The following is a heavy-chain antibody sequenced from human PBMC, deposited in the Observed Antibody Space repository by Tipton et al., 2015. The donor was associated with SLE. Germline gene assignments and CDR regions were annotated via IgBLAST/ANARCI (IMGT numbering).Heavy chain of an antibody. Sequence: LRLSCTVSGGSISSSSYYWGWIRPPPGKGLEWIGSIYYSGNTYYNPSLKSRDTISVDTSKNQFSLKLSSVTAADTAVYYCARTSGYSLGYFDYWGQGTRVTVSS. CDR1: GGSISSSSYY. CDR3: ARTSGYSLGYFDY. J-gene: IGHJ4*02. CDR2: IYYSGNT. D-gene: IGHD2-21*01. V-gene: IGHV4-39*07.